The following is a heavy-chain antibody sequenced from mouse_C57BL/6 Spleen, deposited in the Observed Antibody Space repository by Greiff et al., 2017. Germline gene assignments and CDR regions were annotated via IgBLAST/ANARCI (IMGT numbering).Heavy chain of an antibody. CDR3: ARSGYDGYYEDY. V-gene: IGHV1-42*01. CDR2: INPSTGGT. Sequence: EVQRVESGPELVKPGASVKISCKASGYSFTGYYMNWVKQSPDKSLEWIGEINPSTGGTTSNKKFKAKATLTVDKSSSTAYMQRKSLTSEDSAVYYCARSGYDGYYEDYWGQGTTLTVSS. CDR1: GYSFTGYY. D-gene: IGHD2-3*01. J-gene: IGHJ2*01.